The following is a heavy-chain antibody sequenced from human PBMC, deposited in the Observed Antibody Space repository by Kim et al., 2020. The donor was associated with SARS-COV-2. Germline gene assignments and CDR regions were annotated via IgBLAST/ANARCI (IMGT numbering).Heavy chain of an antibody. J-gene: IGHJ6*02. D-gene: IGHD6-13*01. CDR2: FDPEDGET. CDR3: ATDLIAAAGQYYYYYGMDV. CDR1: GYTLTELS. Sequence: ASVKVSCKVSGYTLTELSMHWVRQAPGKGLEWMGGFDPEDGETIYAQKFQGRVTMTEDTSTDTAYMELSSLRSEDTAVYYCATDLIAAAGQYYYYYGMDVWGQGTTVTVSS. V-gene: IGHV1-24*01.